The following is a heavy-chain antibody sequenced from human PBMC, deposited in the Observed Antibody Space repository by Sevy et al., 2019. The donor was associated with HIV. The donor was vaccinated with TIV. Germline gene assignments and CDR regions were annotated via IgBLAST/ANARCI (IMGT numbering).Heavy chain of an antibody. J-gene: IGHJ4*02. CDR1: GFTFGNAW. Sequence: GGSLRLSCAASGFTFGNAWMSWVRQAPGKGLEWVGRIKSKTDGGTTDYAAPVKGRFTISRDDSKNTLYLQMNSLKTEDTAVYYCTTFTMIVVVISDYWGQGTLVTVSS. CDR3: TTFTMIVVVISDY. V-gene: IGHV3-15*01. D-gene: IGHD3-22*01. CDR2: IKSKTDGGTT.